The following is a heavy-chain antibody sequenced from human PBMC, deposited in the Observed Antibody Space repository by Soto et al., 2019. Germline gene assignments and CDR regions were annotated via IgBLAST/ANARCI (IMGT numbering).Heavy chain of an antibody. CDR2: IYPGNSDT. CDR1: GYTFRTYW. D-gene: IGHD3-16*01. CDR3: ARHDNYAY. Sequence: PVESLKISCKASGYTFRTYWICWVRQMPVKGLECMGIIYPGNSDTRYSPSFQGQVTISADESISTVYLQWSSLKASDTAMYYCARHDNYAYWGQGTLVTVSS. V-gene: IGHV5-51*01. J-gene: IGHJ4*02.